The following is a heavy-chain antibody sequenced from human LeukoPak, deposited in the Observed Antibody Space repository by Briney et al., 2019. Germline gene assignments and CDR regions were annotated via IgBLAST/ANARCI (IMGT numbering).Heavy chain of an antibody. V-gene: IGHV3-7*01. CDR2: IKQDGSEK. D-gene: IGHD3-22*01. CDR1: GFTFSSYW. CDR3: ARAMHYYDSSGHSFDY. J-gene: IGHJ4*02. Sequence: PGGSLRLSCAASGFTFSSYWMSRVRQAPGKGLEWVANIKQDGSEKYYVDSVKGRFTISRDNAKNSLYLQMNSLRAGDTAVYYCARAMHYYDSSGHSFDYWGQGTLVTVSS.